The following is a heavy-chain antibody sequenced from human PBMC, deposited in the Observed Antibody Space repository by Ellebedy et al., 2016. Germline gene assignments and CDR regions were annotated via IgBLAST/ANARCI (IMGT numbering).Heavy chain of an antibody. D-gene: IGHD4-17*01. Sequence: ASVKVSXKVSGYTLTDYDINWVRQATGQGLEWLGWMNPTNGRADNVKFQGRVTMTTDTSTSTAYMELRSLRSDDTAVYYCARGNDYGDYTLFDYWGQGTLVTVSS. J-gene: IGHJ4*02. CDR2: MNPTNGRA. CDR3: ARGNDYGDYTLFDY. CDR1: GYTLTDYD. V-gene: IGHV1-8*02.